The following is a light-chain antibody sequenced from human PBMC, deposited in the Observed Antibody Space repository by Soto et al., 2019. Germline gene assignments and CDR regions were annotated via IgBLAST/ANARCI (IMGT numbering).Light chain of an antibody. CDR2: GAS. J-gene: IGKJ1*01. Sequence: EIVLTQSPGTLYLSPGERATLSCRASQSVSSSYLAWSQQKPGQAPRLLIYGASSRATGIPDRFSGSGSGTDLTLTISRLEPEDFAVYYCQQYGSSPPWTFGQGTKLEIK. CDR3: QQYGSSPPWT. V-gene: IGKV3-20*01. CDR1: QSVSSSY.